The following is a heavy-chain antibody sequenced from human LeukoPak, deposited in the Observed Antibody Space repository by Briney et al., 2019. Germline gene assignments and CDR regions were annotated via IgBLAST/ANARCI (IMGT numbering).Heavy chain of an antibody. J-gene: IGHJ4*02. CDR3: ARDPSGYFDY. CDR1: GGSVSSGNYY. D-gene: IGHD3-22*01. V-gene: IGHV4-61*01. CDR2: IYYSGST. Sequence: SETLSLTCTVSGGSVSSGNYYWSWIRQPPGKGLDWIGYIYYSGSTNYNPSLKSRVTISVDTSKNQFSLRLSSVTAADTAVYYCARDPSGYFDYWGQGTLATVSS.